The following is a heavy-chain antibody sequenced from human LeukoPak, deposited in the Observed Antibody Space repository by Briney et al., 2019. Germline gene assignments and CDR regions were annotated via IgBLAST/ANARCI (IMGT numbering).Heavy chain of an antibody. CDR1: GFTFSSYA. J-gene: IGHJ6*04. Sequence: GRSLRLSCAASGFTFSSYAMHWVRQAPGKGLEWVAVISYDGSNKYYADSVKGRFTISRDNSKNTLYLQMSSLRAEDTAVYYCARTPGYCSSTSCYGDYYYGMDVWGKGTTVTVSS. V-gene: IGHV3-30*04. D-gene: IGHD2-2*01. CDR2: ISYDGSNK. CDR3: ARTPGYCSSTSCYGDYYYGMDV.